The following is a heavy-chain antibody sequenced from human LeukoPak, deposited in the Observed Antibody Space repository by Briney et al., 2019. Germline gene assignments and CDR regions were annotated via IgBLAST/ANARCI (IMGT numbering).Heavy chain of an antibody. J-gene: IGHJ5*02. Sequence: ASVKVSCKASGGTFSSYAISWVRQAPGQGLEWMGGIIPIFGTANYAQKFQGRVTITTDESTSTAYMELSSLRSEDTAVYYCARGAVAGSWFDPWGQGTLVTVSS. V-gene: IGHV1-69*05. D-gene: IGHD6-19*01. CDR2: IIPIFGTA. CDR3: ARGAVAGSWFDP. CDR1: GGTFSSYA.